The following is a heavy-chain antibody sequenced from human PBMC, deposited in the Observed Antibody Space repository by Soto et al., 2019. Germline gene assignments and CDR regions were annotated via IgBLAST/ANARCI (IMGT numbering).Heavy chain of an antibody. CDR3: ARETAKYYYDSNYDAFDI. CDR1: GGSISSGGYS. CDR2: IYYSGST. D-gene: IGHD3-10*01. V-gene: IGHV4-31*01. Sequence: QVQLQESGPGLVKPSQTLSLTCTVSGGSISSGGYSWSGLRQHPGKGLEWIGYIYYSGSTYYNPSLKSLGTIAVEKSKNPFSLKLSSVTAADTAVYYCARETAKYYYDSNYDAFDIWGQGTMVTVSS. J-gene: IGHJ3*02.